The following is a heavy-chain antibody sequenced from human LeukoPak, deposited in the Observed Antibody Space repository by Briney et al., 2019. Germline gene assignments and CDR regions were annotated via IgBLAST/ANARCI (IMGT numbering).Heavy chain of an antibody. Sequence: GGSLRLSCAASGFTFSSYWMHWVRQAPGKGLVWVSRINSDGSSTSYAGSVKGRFTISRDNAKNTLYLQMNSLRAEDTAVYYCARDQYSGYEFDYWGQGTLVTVSS. CDR1: GFTFSSYW. CDR3: ARDQYSGYEFDY. CDR2: INSDGSST. J-gene: IGHJ4*02. D-gene: IGHD5-12*01. V-gene: IGHV3-74*01.